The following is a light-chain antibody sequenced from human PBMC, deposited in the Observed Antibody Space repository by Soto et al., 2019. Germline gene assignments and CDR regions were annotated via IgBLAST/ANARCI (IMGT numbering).Light chain of an antibody. J-gene: IGKJ1*01. V-gene: IGKV3-20*01. CDR1: QSVTSTH. CDR3: QQFDGSLWT. Sequence: SVFILNPRTLALSPGERATLSCRASQSVTSTHLAWYQQKPGQAPRLLIYDASTRATGIPDRFSGSGSGTDFTLTISRLEPEDFAVYCCQQFDGSLWTFGPGTKVDIK. CDR2: DAS.